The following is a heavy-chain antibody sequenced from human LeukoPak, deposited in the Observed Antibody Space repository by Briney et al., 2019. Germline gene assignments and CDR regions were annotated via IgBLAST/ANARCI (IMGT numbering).Heavy chain of an antibody. J-gene: IGHJ4*02. V-gene: IGHV3-21*06. CDR1: GFTFSSYS. CDR3: ATTFGVFWSGYPVDD. D-gene: IGHD3-3*01. Sequence: GGSLRLSXAAFGFTFSSYSMNWVCEAPGKGLWWGSSISSSSSYIYYADSVKGGFTISRDNAKNSLYLQMNSLRAEETAVYYCATTFGVFWSGYPVDDWGQGTLVSVSS. CDR2: ISSSSSYI.